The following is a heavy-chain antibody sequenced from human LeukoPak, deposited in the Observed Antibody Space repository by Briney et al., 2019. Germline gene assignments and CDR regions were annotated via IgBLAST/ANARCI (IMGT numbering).Heavy chain of an antibody. CDR1: GYTFTSYD. V-gene: IGHV1-8*01. Sequence: GASVKVSCKASGYTFTSYDINWVRQATGQGLEWMGWMNPNSGNTGYAQKFQGRVTMTRNTSISTAYMELSSLRSEDTAVYYCARGRLPINYGDYFFDYWGQGTLVTVSS. CDR2: MNPNSGNT. J-gene: IGHJ4*02. CDR3: ARGRLPINYGDYFFDY. D-gene: IGHD4-17*01.